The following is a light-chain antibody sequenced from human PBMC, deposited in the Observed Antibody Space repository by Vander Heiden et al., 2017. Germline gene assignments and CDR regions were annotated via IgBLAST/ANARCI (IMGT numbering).Light chain of an antibody. CDR2: WAS. CDR3: QQYYSTPLT. CDR1: QSVLYSSNNKNY. V-gene: IGKV4-1*01. Sequence: DIVMTQSPDSLAVSLGERATINCKSSQSVLYSSNNKNYLAWYQQKPGQPPKLLIYWASTRESGVPDRFSGSGSGTDFTLTISSLHAEDVAVYYCQQYYSTPLTFGGWTKVEMK. J-gene: IGKJ4*01.